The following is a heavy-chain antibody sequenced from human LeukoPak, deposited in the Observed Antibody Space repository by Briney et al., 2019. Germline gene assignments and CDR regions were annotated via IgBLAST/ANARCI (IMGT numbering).Heavy chain of an antibody. Sequence: SETLSLTCTVSGGSISSYYWSWIRQPPGKGLEWIGYIYYSGSTNYNPSFKSRVTISVDTSKNQFSLKLSSVTAADTAVYYCARDRDRAAATHYGMDVWGQGTTVTVSS. J-gene: IGHJ6*02. CDR3: ARDRDRAAATHYGMDV. CDR1: GGSISSYY. V-gene: IGHV4-59*01. CDR2: IYYSGST. D-gene: IGHD6-13*01.